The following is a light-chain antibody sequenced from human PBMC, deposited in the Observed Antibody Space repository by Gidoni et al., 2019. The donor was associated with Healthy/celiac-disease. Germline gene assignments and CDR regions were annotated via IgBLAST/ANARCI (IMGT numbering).Light chain of an antibody. V-gene: IGKV3-11*01. CDR2: DAS. J-gene: IGKJ1*01. CDR3: QQRSNWWT. Sequence: EIVLTQSPATLSLSPGERATLSCRASQSVGSYLTWYQQKPGQAPRLLIYDASNRATGIPARFSVSGSGTDFTLTISILEPEDFAVYYCQQRSNWWTFGQGTKVEIQ. CDR1: QSVGSY.